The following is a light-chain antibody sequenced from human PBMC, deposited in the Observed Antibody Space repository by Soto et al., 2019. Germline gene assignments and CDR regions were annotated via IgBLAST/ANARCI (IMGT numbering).Light chain of an antibody. CDR1: QSVTITN. V-gene: IGKV3-20*01. Sequence: PGERAPRSCRATQSVTITNLAWDQQKPGQPPRLLIYGASSRATGIPDRFSGSGSGTDFTLTISRLEPEDFAVYYCQQYGSSPWTFGQGTKVEIK. CDR3: QQYGSSPWT. J-gene: IGKJ1*01. CDR2: GAS.